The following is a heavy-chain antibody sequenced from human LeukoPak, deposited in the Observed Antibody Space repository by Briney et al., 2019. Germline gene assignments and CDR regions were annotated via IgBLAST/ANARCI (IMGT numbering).Heavy chain of an antibody. J-gene: IGHJ5*02. CDR1: GITFSGSH. V-gene: IGHV3-53*01. Sequence: GGSLRLSCAASGITFSGSHLSWVRQAAGKGLEWISLIYSGGDTKYADSVKGRFTISRDNARNSLYLQMNSLRAEDTGVYYCAREEAYCAGDCSPAWGQGTLVTVPS. CDR3: AREEAYCAGDCSPA. CDR2: IYSGGDT. D-gene: IGHD2-21*02.